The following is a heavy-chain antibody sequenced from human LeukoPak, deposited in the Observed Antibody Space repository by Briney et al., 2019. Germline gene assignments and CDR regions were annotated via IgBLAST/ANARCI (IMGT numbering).Heavy chain of an antibody. D-gene: IGHD5-18*01. V-gene: IGHV3-74*01. CDR3: AREAAMVYFDY. CDR1: GFTFSSHW. Sequence: GGSLRLSCAASGFTFSSHWMHWVRQAPGKGLVWVSRINTDGTNTTYADSVKGRFTISRDNAKSTLYLQMNSLRAEDTAVYYCAREAAMVYFDYWGQGTLVTVSS. CDR2: INTDGTNT. J-gene: IGHJ4*02.